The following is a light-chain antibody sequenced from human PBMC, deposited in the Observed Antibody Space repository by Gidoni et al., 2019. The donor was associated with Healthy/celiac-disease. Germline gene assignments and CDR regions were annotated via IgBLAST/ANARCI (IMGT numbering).Light chain of an antibody. J-gene: IGKJ5*01. Sequence: DIQMTQSPSSLSASVGDRVTITCRARQSITSYLNWYQQKSGKAPQLVIYAASSLQSGGPSRFSGSGSGTDCTLTISSLQPEEFATYYCQQCYSTPTFGQGTRLEIK. CDR1: QSITSY. CDR2: AAS. CDR3: QQCYSTPT. V-gene: IGKV1-39*01.